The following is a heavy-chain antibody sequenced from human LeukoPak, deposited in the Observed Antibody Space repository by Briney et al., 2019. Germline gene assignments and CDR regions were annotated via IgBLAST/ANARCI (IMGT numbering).Heavy chain of an antibody. V-gene: IGHV4-38-2*02. J-gene: IGHJ4*02. D-gene: IGHD5-24*01. Sequence: PSETLSLTCTVSGYSISSGYYWGWIRQPPGKGLEWIGSIYHSGSTYYNPSLKSRVTISVDTSKNQFSLKLSSVTAADTAVYYCAREAGDVEMATVDYWGQGTLVTVSS. CDR3: AREAGDVEMATVDY. CDR2: IYHSGST. CDR1: GYSISSGYY.